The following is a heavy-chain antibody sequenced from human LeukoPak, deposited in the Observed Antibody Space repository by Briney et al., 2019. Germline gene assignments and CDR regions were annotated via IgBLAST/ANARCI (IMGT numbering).Heavy chain of an antibody. V-gene: IGHV4-61*01. CDR3: ASWSSTRYYYYGMDV. J-gene: IGHJ6*04. Sequence: SETLSLTCTVSGGSVSSGSYYWSWIRQPPGKGLEWVGYIYYSGSTNYNPSLKSRVTISVDTSKNQLSLKLSSVTAADTAVYYCASWSSTRYYYYGMDVWGKGTTVTVSS. CDR1: GGSVSSGSYY. CDR2: IYYSGST. D-gene: IGHD2-2*01.